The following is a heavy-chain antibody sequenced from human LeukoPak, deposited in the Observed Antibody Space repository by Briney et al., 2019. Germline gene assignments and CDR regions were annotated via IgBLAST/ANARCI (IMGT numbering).Heavy chain of an antibody. CDR2: IYYSGST. V-gene: IGHV4-59*01. CDR1: GGSISSYY. D-gene: IGHD6-19*01. CDR3: ARTQPGIAVAGTYDC. J-gene: IGHJ4*02. Sequence: PSETLSLTCAVSGGSISSYYWSWIRQPPGKGLEWIGYIYYSGSTNYNPSLKSRVTISVDTSKNQFSLKPSSVTAADTAVYYCARTQPGIAVAGTYDCWGQGTLVTVSS.